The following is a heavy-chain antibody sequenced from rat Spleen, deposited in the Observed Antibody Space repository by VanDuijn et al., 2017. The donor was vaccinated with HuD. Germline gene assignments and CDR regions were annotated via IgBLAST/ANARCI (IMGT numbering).Heavy chain of an antibody. D-gene: IGHD1-2*01. CDR1: GYSITSNY. V-gene: IGHV3-1*01. CDR3: ARPDSSLYVMSA. J-gene: IGHJ4*01. CDR2: ISYSGST. Sequence: EVQLQESGPGLVKPSQSLSLTCSVTGYSITSNYWGWIRKFPGNKMEWMGYISYSGSTSYNPSLKSRISITRDTSKNQFVLQLNSVTTEDTATYYCARPDSSLYVMSAWGQGASVTVSS.